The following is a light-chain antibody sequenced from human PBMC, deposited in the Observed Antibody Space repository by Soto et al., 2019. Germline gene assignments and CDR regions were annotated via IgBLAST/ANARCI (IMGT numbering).Light chain of an antibody. Sequence: EKVMKKSPATLSVYPGERATLSCRASQSVSIKLAWYQQKPGQAPRLLIYDTSTRATGIPARFSGSGSGTDFTLTISSLQPEDFATYYCQHFRSFPITFGQGTRLEIK. J-gene: IGKJ5*01. CDR3: QHFRSFPIT. V-gene: IGKV3-15*01. CDR2: DTS. CDR1: QSVSIK.